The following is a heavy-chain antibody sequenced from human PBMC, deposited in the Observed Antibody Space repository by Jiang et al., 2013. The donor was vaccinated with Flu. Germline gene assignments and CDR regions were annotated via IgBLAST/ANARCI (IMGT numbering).Heavy chain of an antibody. CDR3: ARGQGWFGEDAFDI. Sequence: LLKPSETLSLTCAVYGGSFSGYYWSWIRQPPGKGLEWIGEINHSGSTNYNPSLKSRVTISVDTSKNQFSLKLSSVTAADTAVYYCARGQGWFGEDAFDIWGQGTMVTVSS. CDR1: GGSFSGYY. D-gene: IGHD3-10*01. J-gene: IGHJ3*02. V-gene: IGHV4-34*01. CDR2: INHSGST.